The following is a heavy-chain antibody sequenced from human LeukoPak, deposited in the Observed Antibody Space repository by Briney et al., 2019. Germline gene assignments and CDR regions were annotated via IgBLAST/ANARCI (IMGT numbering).Heavy chain of an antibody. J-gene: IGHJ4*02. CDR2: ISSSGSTI. CDR1: GFTFSSYE. CDR3: AKGYYFDILSGYSSLDS. Sequence: PGGSLRLSCAASGFTFSSYEMNWVRQAPGKGLEWVSYISSSGSTIYYADSVKGRFTISRDDPKNTLYLQMNSLRAEDTAAYYCAKGYYFDILSGYSSLDSWGQGTLVTVSS. D-gene: IGHD3-9*01. V-gene: IGHV3-48*03.